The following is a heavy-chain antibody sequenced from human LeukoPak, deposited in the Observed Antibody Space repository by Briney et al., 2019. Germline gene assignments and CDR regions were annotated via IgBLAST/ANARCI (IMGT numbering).Heavy chain of an antibody. CDR2: ISGSGGNT. CDR3: ARGNGTTAYFDY. CDR1: GFTFSDYY. V-gene: IGHV3-11*06. J-gene: IGHJ4*02. Sequence: PGGSLRLSCAASGFTFSDYYMSWVRQAPGKGLEWVSYISGSGGNTNYADSVKGRFTISRDNAKNSLYLQVNSLRAEDTAVYYCARGNGTTAYFDYWGQGTPVTVSS. D-gene: IGHD1-1*01.